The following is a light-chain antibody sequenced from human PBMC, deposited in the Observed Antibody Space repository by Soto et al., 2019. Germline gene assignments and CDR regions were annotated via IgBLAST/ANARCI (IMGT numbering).Light chain of an antibody. Sequence: IQMTQSPPTPSASLGDRVTITSRASQGISSYLAWYQQKPGKAPKLLIYAASTLQSGVPSRFSGSGSGTEFTLTISSLQPDDFATYYCQQYNDYSATFGQGTKVDIK. CDR3: QQYNDYSAT. J-gene: IGKJ1*01. CDR1: QGISSY. CDR2: AAS. V-gene: IGKV1-9*01.